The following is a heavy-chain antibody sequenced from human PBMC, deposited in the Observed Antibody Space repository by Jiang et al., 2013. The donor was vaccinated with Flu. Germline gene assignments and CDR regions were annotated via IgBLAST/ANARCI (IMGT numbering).Heavy chain of an antibody. CDR1: GGSISSGSYY. Sequence: GPGLVKPSQTLSLTCTVSGGSISSGSYYWSWIRQPAGKGLEWIGRIYTSGSTNYNPSLKSRVTISVDTSKNQFSLKLSSVTAADTAVYYCARDYSSSWDNWFDPWGQGTL. CDR2: IYTSGST. V-gene: IGHV4-61*02. CDR3: ARDYSSSWDNWFDP. J-gene: IGHJ5*02. D-gene: IGHD6-13*01.